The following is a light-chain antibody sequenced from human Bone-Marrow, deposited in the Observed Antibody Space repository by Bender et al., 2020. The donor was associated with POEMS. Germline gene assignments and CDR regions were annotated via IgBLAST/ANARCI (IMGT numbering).Light chain of an antibody. J-gene: IGLJ3*02. V-gene: IGLV2-23*01. CDR1: SSDVGSYNL. Sequence: QSALTQPASVSGSPGQSITISCTGTSSDVGSYNLVSWYQQHPGKAPKLMIYEGSKRPSGISNRFSGSKSGNTASLTISGLQAEDEADYYCCSYGGSRNWVFGGGTKVTVL. CDR3: CSYGGSRNWV. CDR2: EGS.